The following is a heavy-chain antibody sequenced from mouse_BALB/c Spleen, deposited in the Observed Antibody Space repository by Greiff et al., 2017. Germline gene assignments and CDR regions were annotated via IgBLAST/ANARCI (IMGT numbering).Heavy chain of an antibody. J-gene: IGHJ4*01. Sequence: EVKLMESGGGLVQPGGSLKLSCAASGFTFSSYGMSWVRQTPDKRLELVATINSNGGSTYYPDSVKGRFTISRDNAKNTLYLQMSSLKSEDTAMYYCARDYRPYAMDYWGQGTSVTVSS. CDR2: INSNGGST. V-gene: IGHV5-6-3*01. D-gene: IGHD2-14*01. CDR1: GFTFSSYG. CDR3: ARDYRPYAMDY.